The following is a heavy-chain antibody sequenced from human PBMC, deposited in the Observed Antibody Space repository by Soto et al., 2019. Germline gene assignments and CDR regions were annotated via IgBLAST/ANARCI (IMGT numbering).Heavy chain of an antibody. Sequence: SVKVSCKASGGTFSSYTISWVRQAPGQGLEWMGRIIPILGIANYAQKFQGRVTITADKSTSTAYMELSSLRSEDTAVYYCARGRRPHCSGGSCYPKYYYDYYMDVWG. CDR1: GGTFSSYT. CDR3: ARGRRPHCSGGSCYPKYYYDYYMDV. D-gene: IGHD2-15*01. CDR2: IIPILGIA. J-gene: IGHJ6*03. V-gene: IGHV1-69*02.